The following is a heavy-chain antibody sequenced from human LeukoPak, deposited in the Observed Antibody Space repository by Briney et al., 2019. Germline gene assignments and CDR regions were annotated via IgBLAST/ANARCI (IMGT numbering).Heavy chain of an antibody. CDR3: ARGDYSSSLEGLAF. J-gene: IGHJ4*02. D-gene: IGHD4-11*01. V-gene: IGHV1-46*01. CDR2: IHPGGGST. Sequence: ASVKVSCKASGYTFTSYYIVWVRQAPGQGLECMGIIHPGGGSTTYAPSFQGRVSLTRDMSTRTVYLELSSLTTEDTAVYYCARGDYSSSLEGLAFWGQGTLVIVSS. CDR1: GYTFTSYY.